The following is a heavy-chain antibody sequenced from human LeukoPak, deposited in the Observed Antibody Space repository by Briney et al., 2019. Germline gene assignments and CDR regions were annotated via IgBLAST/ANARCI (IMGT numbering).Heavy chain of an antibody. V-gene: IGHV3-23*01. CDR2: IYENGGTT. CDR3: AKDFRIGYSAHFDY. CDR1: GFTFRSHA. J-gene: IGHJ4*02. Sequence: GGSLRLSCVGSGFTFRSHAMSWVRQAPEKGLGFVSGIYENGGTTYYADSVKGRFSISRDNSKNTLYLQMDSLRGEDTAVYYCAKDFRIGYSAHFDYWGQGALVTVSS. D-gene: IGHD2-21*01.